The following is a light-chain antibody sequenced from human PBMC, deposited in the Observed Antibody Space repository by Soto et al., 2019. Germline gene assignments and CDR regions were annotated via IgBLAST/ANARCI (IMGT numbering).Light chain of an antibody. CDR3: QQYSNWPPWT. J-gene: IGKJ1*01. CDR1: QSVSSSY. CDR2: AAS. V-gene: IGKV3-15*01. Sequence: EIVLTQSPGTLSLSPGERATLSCRASQSVSSSYLAWYQQKPGQAPRLLIYAASTRATGIPDRFGGSGSGTEFTLTISSLQSEDFAVYYCQQYSNWPPWTFGQGTKVDIK.